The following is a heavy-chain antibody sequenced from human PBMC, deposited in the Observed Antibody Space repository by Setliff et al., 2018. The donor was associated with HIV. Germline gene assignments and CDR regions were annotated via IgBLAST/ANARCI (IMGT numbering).Heavy chain of an antibody. D-gene: IGHD2-15*01. CDR2: IIPILGVA. CDR1: GGTFNTYV. V-gene: IGHV1-69*10. J-gene: IGHJ5*02. Sequence: SVKVSCKASGGTFNTYVISWLRQAPGQGLEWMGGIIPILGVANYAQKFQGRLTITADKSTNTAYMELSSLKSDDSAVYYCARGPEEGDCSGGSCYGNFDPWGQGTLVTVSS. CDR3: ARGPEEGDCSGGSCYGNFDP.